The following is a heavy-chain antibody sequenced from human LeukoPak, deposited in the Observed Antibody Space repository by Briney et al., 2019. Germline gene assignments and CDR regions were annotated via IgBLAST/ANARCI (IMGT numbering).Heavy chain of an antibody. CDR3: ARSGYYDC. CDR1: GFTFSSYS. D-gene: IGHD2/OR15-2a*01. V-gene: IGHV3-48*01. J-gene: IGHJ4*02. CDR2: ISTSSSTI. Sequence: GGSLRLSCPASGFTFSSYSMSWVRQVPGKGLEWVSYISTSSSTIYYADSVKGRFTISRYNAKNSLDLQMNSLRANDTAVYYCARSGYYDCWGQGTLVTVSS.